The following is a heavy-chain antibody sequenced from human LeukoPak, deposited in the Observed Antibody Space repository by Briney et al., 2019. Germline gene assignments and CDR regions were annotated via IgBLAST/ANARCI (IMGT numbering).Heavy chain of an antibody. CDR1: GGSMNSYY. V-gene: IGHV4-59*08. J-gene: IGHJ4*02. D-gene: IGHD3-9*01. CDR3: ARHVWLQPFDY. Sequence: PSETLSLTCSVPGGSMNSYYWSWIRQSPGKGLEWIGYIYYSGSTNYNPSLKGRVTISVDTSKNQFSLKLSSVTAADTAVYYCARHVWLQPFDYWGQGTLVTVSS. CDR2: IYYSGST.